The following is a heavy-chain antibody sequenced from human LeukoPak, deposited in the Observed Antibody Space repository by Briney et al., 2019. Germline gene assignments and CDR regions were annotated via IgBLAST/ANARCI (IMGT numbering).Heavy chain of an antibody. V-gene: IGHV3-23*01. CDR3: AKRIGSSTTQIDY. Sequence: GGALRLSCAASGVTFSRYAMSRVRQAPGKGGEWRSAISSSGGSTYYADSVKGRFTISRDNSKNALYLQMNSLRVEDTTIYYCAKRIGSSTTQIDYWGQGTLVTVS. CDR2: ISSSGGST. D-gene: IGHD2-2*01. J-gene: IGHJ4*02. CDR1: GVTFSRYA.